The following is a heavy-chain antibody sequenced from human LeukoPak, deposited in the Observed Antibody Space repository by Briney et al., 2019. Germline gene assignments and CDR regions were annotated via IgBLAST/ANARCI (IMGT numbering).Heavy chain of an antibody. Sequence: PGGTLTLSRAGTGFTLRSYAMHWVRPAPGRGVAGVAVISYDGSNKDYADSVKGRFTISRDNSKNTLLLQMNSLRAEDTAVYYCAREIFNGFDIWGQGTMVTVSS. CDR1: GFTLRSYA. CDR2: ISYDGSNK. J-gene: IGHJ3*02. CDR3: AREIFNGFDI. V-gene: IGHV3-30-3*01.